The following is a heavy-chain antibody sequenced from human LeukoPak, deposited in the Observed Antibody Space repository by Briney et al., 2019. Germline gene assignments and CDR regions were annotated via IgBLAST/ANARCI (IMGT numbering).Heavy chain of an antibody. CDR3: ARHRRVLEWLPSNWFDP. CDR1: GGSISTYY. V-gene: IGHV4-59*01. Sequence: SETLSLTCTVSGGSISTYYWSWIRQPPGKGLEWIGYIYYSGSTNYNPSLKSRVTISVDTSKIQFSLKLSSATAADTAVYYCARHRRVLEWLPSNWFDPWGQGTLVTVSS. J-gene: IGHJ5*02. CDR2: IYYSGST. D-gene: IGHD3-3*01.